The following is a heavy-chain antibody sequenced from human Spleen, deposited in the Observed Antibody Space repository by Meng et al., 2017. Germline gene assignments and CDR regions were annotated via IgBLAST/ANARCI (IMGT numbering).Heavy chain of an antibody. Sequence: SETLSLTCTVSGGSISSYYWSWIRQPPGKGLEWIGYIYYSGSTNYNPSLKSRATISVDTSKNQFSLKLSSVTAADTAVYYCAREGLWFGELSNWGQGTLVTVSS. D-gene: IGHD3-10*01. J-gene: IGHJ4*02. V-gene: IGHV4-59*01. CDR3: AREGLWFGELSN. CDR2: IYYSGST. CDR1: GGSISSYY.